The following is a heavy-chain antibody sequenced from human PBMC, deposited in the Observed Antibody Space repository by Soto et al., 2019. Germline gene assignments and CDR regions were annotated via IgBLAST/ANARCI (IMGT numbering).Heavy chain of an antibody. CDR2: IYYSGST. Sequence: SETLSLTCTVSGGSISSSSYYWGWIRHPPGKGLEWIGSIYYSGSTYYNPSLKSRVTISVDTSKNQFSLKLSSVTAADTAVYYCARLSSEQLGGRYYYYYGMDVWGQGTTVTV. D-gene: IGHD6-6*01. V-gene: IGHV4-39*01. J-gene: IGHJ6*02. CDR3: ARLSSEQLGGRYYYYYGMDV. CDR1: GGSISSSSYY.